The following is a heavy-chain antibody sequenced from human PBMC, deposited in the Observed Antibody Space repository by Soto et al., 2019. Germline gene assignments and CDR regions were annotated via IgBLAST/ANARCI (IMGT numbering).Heavy chain of an antibody. V-gene: IGHV3-23*01. J-gene: IGHJ4*02. CDR2: ISGSGGST. CDR3: AKFFTEATGHVDY. D-gene: IGHD3-9*01. CDR1: GFTFSSYA. Sequence: VQLLESGGGLVQPGGSLRLSCAASGFTFSSYAMSWVRQAPGTGLEWVSAISGSGGSTYYADSVKGRYTISRDNSHNTLYLEMNSLRADDTAVYYCAKFFTEATGHVDYWGQGTMVTVSS.